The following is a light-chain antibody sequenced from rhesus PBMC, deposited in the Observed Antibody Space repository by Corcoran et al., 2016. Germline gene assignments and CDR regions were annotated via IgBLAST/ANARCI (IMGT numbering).Light chain of an antibody. CDR2: GAS. Sequence: ETVVTQSPATLSLSPGERATLSCRASQSVGSYLAWYQQKPGQTPRLLIYGASSRATGIPDRFSGSGSWTDFTLTSSSLGPEDVGVYYCQQRSNLYSFGQGTKVEIK. V-gene: IGKV3-24*04. J-gene: IGKJ2*01. CDR3: QQRSNLYS. CDR1: QSVGSY.